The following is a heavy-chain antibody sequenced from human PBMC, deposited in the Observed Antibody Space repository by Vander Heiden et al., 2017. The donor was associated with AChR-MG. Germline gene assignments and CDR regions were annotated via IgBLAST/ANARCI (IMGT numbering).Heavy chain of an antibody. CDR3: ARGGRITMVRGVMDV. J-gene: IGHJ6*04. CDR2: IYYSGTT. CDR1: GGPISSGGHY. D-gene: IGHD3-10*01. Sequence: QVQLQESGPGLVKPSQTLSLTCPVSGGPISSGGHYWSWIRQHPGKGLEWIGYIYYSGTTYHNPSLKSRVTISVDTPKNQFSLKLSSVTAADTAVYYCARGGRITMVRGVMDVWGKGTTVTVSS. V-gene: IGHV4-31*03.